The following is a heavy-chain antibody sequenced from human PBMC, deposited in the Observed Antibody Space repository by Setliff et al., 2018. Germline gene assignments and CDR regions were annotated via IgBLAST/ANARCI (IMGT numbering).Heavy chain of an antibody. CDR3: TGGQWLPCDAFDI. V-gene: IGHV3-49*04. CDR1: GFAFGDYA. CDR2: IRSTVHGGTT. Sequence: SLKISCTGSGFAFGDYAMSWVRQAPGKGLEWVGFIRSTVHGGTTEYAASVKGRFTISRDDSKSIAYLQMNSLKTEDTAVYYCTGGQWLPCDAFDIWGKGTMVTVSS. D-gene: IGHD6-19*01. J-gene: IGHJ3*02.